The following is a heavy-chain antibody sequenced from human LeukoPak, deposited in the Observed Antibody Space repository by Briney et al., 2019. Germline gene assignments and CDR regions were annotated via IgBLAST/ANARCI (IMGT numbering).Heavy chain of an antibody. D-gene: IGHD2-2*02. CDR1: GGSISSGGYS. V-gene: IGHV4-30-2*05. J-gene: IGHJ6*02. CDR3: SRSLGYCTSTSCYSGWYYGMDV. Sequence: SQTLSLTCAVSGGSISSGGYSWSWIRQPPGKGLEWTGYIHHSGSTGYNPSLKSRVAISVDTSKDQFSLKLSSVTAADTAVYYCSRSLGYCTSTSCYSGWYYGMDVWGQGTTVIVSS. CDR2: IHHSGST.